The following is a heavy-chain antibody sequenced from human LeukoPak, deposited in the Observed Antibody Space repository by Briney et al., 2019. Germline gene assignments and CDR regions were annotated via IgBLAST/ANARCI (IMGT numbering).Heavy chain of an antibody. V-gene: IGHV4-4*02. D-gene: IGHD4-17*01. CDR3: ASRYGEEYYYGMDV. Sequence: SGTLSLTCTVSGGSISRSNWWSWVRQPPGKGLEWIGEIYHSGSTNYNPSLKSRVTISVDKSKNQFSLKLSSVTAADTAVYYCASRYGEEYYYGMDVWGQGTTVTVSS. CDR1: GGSISRSNW. J-gene: IGHJ6*02. CDR2: IYHSGST.